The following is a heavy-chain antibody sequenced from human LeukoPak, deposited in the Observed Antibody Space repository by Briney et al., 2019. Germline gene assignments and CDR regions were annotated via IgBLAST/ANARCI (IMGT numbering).Heavy chain of an antibody. J-gene: IGHJ4*02. V-gene: IGHV5-51*01. CDR2: IYPADSDT. CDR3: ARQSRDGSKTRGYYFDF. D-gene: IGHD3-10*01. CDR1: GYIFTHYW. Sequence: GESLKISCQVSGYIFTHYWIGWVRQMPGKGLESMGIIYPADSDTTYSPSFQGHVTIPADKSIDTVYLQWSSLKASDTAMYFCARQSRDGSKTRGYYFDFWGQGTLVTVSS.